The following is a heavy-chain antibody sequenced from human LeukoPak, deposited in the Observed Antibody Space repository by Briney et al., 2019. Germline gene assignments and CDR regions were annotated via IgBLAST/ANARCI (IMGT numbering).Heavy chain of an antibody. J-gene: IGHJ4*02. Sequence: GASVNVSRKASLYTFTSYYMHWVRQAPGQGVEWMGIINPSGGSTSYAQKFQGRDTMTKDTSTSTVYMELSSLRSEDTAVYCCARDSTVTTSGASDYWGQGSLVTVSS. D-gene: IGHD4-17*01. CDR2: INPSGGST. CDR1: LYTFTSYY. V-gene: IGHV1-46*01. CDR3: ARDSTVTTSGASDY.